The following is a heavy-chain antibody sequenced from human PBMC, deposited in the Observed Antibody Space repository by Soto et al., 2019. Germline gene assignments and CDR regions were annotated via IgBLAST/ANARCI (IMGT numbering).Heavy chain of an antibody. CDR1: GFTLSDYE. CDR3: ARVRAGAANGYYGMDV. V-gene: IGHV3-48*03. J-gene: IGHJ6*02. CDR2: ISTRGSTI. Sequence: GGSLRLSCSASGFTLSDYELHWVRQAPGKGLEWVSYISTRGSTIYYADSVKGRFTISRDNAKNSLYLEVNRLRPEDTGVYYCARVRAGAANGYYGMDVSGPGTTVAVYS. D-gene: IGHD1-26*01.